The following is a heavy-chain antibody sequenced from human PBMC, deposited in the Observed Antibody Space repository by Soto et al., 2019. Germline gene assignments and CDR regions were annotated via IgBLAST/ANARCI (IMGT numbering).Heavy chain of an antibody. CDR2: IYHSGST. CDR3: ARGGGYTFDY. J-gene: IGHJ4*02. Sequence: QLQLQESGSGLVKPSQTLSLTCAVSGGSISSGGYSWSWIRQPPGKGLEWIGYIYHSGSTYYNPSPKRRVPIAADRSKNQFALKLSSVTAADTAVYYCARGGGYTFDYWGQGTLVTVSS. D-gene: IGHD3-16*01. V-gene: IGHV4-30-2*01. CDR1: GGSISSGGYS.